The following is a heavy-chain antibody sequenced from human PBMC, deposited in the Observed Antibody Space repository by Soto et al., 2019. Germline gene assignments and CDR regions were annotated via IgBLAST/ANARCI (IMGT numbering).Heavy chain of an antibody. D-gene: IGHD3-10*01. J-gene: IGHJ4*02. CDR1: GDTFSFYS. Sequence: QVQLVQSGAEVKKPGSSVKVSCKASGDTFSFYSINWVRQAPGLGLEWMGRINPILRMSNYAQRFQGRVTMTADKSTSTAYMELCSLSSEDTAMYYCASSYGSGYRAFDYWGQGALVTVSS. CDR2: INPILRMS. V-gene: IGHV1-69*02. CDR3: ASSYGSGYRAFDY.